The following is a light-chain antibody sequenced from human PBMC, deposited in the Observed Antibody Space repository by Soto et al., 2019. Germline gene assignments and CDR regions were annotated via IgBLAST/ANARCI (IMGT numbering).Light chain of an antibody. V-gene: IGLV2-14*01. CDR2: EVS. CDR3: NSYTSGSTYV. Sequence: QSALTQPASVSGSPGQSITISCTGTSSDVGGYTYVSWHQQHPGKAPKLIICEVSNRPSGVSNRFSGSRSGNTASLTISGLQAEDEADYYCNSYTSGSTYVFGTGTKVTVL. J-gene: IGLJ1*01. CDR1: SSDVGGYTY.